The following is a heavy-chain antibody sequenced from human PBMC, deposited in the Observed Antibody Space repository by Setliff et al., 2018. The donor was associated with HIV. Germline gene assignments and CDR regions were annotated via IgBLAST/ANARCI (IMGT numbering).Heavy chain of an antibody. CDR3: ARIRSSTIVLAGLDFLDY. CDR2: IDWDDDK. Sequence: ESGPTLVNPAQTLTLTCTVTGFSIGTLGMCVGWIRQPPGKDLEWLARIDWDDDKYYSTSLRTRLTVSKDNSKNQVVLTMTNMGPLDTGTYYCARIRSSTIVLAGLDFLDYWGQGTLVTVS. J-gene: IGHJ4*02. D-gene: IGHD3-3*02. V-gene: IGHV2-70*11. CDR1: GFSIGTLGMC.